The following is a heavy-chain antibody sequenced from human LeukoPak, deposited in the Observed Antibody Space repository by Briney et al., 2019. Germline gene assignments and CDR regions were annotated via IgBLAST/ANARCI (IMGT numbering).Heavy chain of an antibody. CDR2: INPNSGGT. CDR3: ARDRRYYYGSGMIGDY. D-gene: IGHD3-10*01. CDR1: GGTFSSYA. Sequence: ASVKVSCKASGGTFSSYAISWVRQAPGQGLEWMGWINPNSGGTNYAQKFQGRVTMTRDTSISTAYMELSRLRSDDTAVYYCARDRRYYYGSGMIGDYWGQGTLVTVSS. V-gene: IGHV1-2*02. J-gene: IGHJ4*02.